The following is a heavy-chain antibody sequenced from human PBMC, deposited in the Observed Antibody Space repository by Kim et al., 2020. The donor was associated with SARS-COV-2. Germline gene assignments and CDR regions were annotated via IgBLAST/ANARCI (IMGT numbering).Heavy chain of an antibody. J-gene: IGHJ4*02. Sequence: ASVKVSCKASGYTFTSYAMHWVRQAPGQRLEWMGWINAGNGNTKYSQKFQGRVTITRDTSASTAYMELSSLRSEDTAVYYCARDPSSELYYFDYWGQGTLVTVSS. CDR3: ARDPSSELYYFDY. CDR2: INAGNGNT. CDR1: GYTFTSYA. V-gene: IGHV1-3*01. D-gene: IGHD3-22*01.